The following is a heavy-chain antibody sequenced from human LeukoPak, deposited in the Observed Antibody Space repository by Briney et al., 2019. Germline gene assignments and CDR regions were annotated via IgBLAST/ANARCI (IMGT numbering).Heavy chain of an antibody. Sequence: SETLSLTCTVSGGSINSGGSYWSWIRQHPGKGLEWIGCIYDSWSSYYNPSLKSRVTLSLDTSKNQFSLKLSSVTAADTAVYYCARDNGDYRSIYYYMDVWGKGTTVTVSS. J-gene: IGHJ6*03. CDR3: ARDNGDYRSIYYYMDV. V-gene: IGHV4-31*03. CDR2: IYDSWSS. D-gene: IGHD4-11*01. CDR1: GGSINSGGSY.